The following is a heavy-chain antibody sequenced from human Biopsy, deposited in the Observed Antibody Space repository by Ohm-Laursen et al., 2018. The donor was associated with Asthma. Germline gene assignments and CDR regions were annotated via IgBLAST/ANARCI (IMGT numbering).Heavy chain of an antibody. CDR3: ARGYSGSDRIVYYYSGLEV. Sequence: SVKVSCKASGDSCSNYAISWVRQAPGQGLEWMGGLIPVLGTPDHAQMFEGRVTITADESTSAAYMELSSLSSEDTAVYYCARGYSGSDRIVYYYSGLEVWGQGTTVTVSS. CDR1: GDSCSNYA. CDR2: LIPVLGTP. D-gene: IGHD5-12*01. J-gene: IGHJ6*02. V-gene: IGHV1-69*13.